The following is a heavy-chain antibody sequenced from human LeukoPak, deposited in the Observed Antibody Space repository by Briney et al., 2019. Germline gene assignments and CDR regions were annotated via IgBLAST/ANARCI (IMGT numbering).Heavy chain of an antibody. V-gene: IGHV3-48*01. CDR2: ISSSSSTV. D-gene: IGHD6-19*01. Sequence: GGSLKLSCAASGFIFSDYSMNWVRRAPGKGLEWVSYISSSSSTVYYADSVKGRFTISRDTAKNSLYLQMNSLRADDTAVYYCARPPVPDTRLYHYYGMDVWGQGTTVTVSS. J-gene: IGHJ6*02. CDR1: GFIFSDYS. CDR3: ARPPVPDTRLYHYYGMDV.